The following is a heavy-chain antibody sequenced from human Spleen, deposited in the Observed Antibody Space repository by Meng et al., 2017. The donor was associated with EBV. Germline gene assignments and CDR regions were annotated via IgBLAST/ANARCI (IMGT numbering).Heavy chain of an antibody. D-gene: IGHD1-26*01. Sequence: QVQLVQSGAEVKKPEASVKVSCKASGYTFTGYAMHWVRQAPGQRLEWMGWINAGNGNTKYSQSFQGRVTITWDTSASTAYMELSSLRSEDTAVYYCAREGEVGATVYFDYWGQGTLVTVAS. CDR2: INAGNGNT. V-gene: IGHV1-3*01. CDR1: GYTFTGYA. J-gene: IGHJ4*02. CDR3: AREGEVGATVYFDY.